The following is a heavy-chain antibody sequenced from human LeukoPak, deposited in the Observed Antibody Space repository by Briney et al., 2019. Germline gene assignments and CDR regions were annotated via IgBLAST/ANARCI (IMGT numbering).Heavy chain of an antibody. Sequence: GASVKVSCKASGYTFTSYYMHWVRQAPGQGLEWVGWVNPTSGATNYAQNFQGRVTLTRDTSNNTSYMELSSLTSDDTAVYYCAREFRTTTWSYDAFDLWGQGTMVTVSS. V-gene: IGHV1-2*02. CDR3: AREFRTTTWSYDAFDL. CDR1: GYTFTSYY. CDR2: VNPTSGAT. D-gene: IGHD1/OR15-1a*01. J-gene: IGHJ3*01.